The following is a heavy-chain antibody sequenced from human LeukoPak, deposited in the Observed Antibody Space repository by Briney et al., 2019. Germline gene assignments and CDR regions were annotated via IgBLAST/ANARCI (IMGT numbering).Heavy chain of an antibody. V-gene: IGHV3-20*04. Sequence: GGSLRLSCAASGFIFSSHAMSWVRQAPGKGLEWVSGINWNGGSTGYADSVKGRFTISRDNAKNSLYLQMNSLRAEDTAVYYCAKARRQWELPSYYFDYWGQGTLVTVSS. CDR3: AKARRQWELPSYYFDY. CDR2: INWNGGST. CDR1: GFIFSSHA. J-gene: IGHJ4*02. D-gene: IGHD1-26*01.